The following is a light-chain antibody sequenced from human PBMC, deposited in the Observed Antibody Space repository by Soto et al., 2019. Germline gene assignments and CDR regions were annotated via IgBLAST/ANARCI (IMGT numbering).Light chain of an antibody. CDR2: AAS. CDR1: QTISSY. V-gene: IGKV1-39*01. J-gene: IGKJ1*01. CDR3: QQSHTWT. Sequence: DIQMTQSPSSLSASVGDRVTITCRASQTISSYLNWYQQKPGNAPKVLIYAASSLRSGVPSRFSGSGSGTDFTLTISSLQPEDFATYYCQQSHTWTFGQGTKVEVK.